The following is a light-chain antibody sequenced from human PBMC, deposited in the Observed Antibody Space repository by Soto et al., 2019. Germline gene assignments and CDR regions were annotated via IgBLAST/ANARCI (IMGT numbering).Light chain of an antibody. J-gene: IGLJ2*01. Sequence: QSVLTQAPSVSGAPGQRVTISCTGSSSNIGAGYDVQWYQQLPGAAPRLLIFGNTNRPSGVPDRFSGSRSGTSASLAISGLQAEDEADYYCQSYVISLSVSVVFGGGTKLTVL. CDR3: QSYVISLSVSVV. CDR2: GNT. V-gene: IGLV1-40*01. CDR1: SSNIGAGYD.